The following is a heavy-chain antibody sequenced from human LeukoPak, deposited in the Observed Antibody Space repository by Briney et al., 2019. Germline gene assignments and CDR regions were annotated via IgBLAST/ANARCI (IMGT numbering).Heavy chain of an antibody. CDR1: GFTVSSNY. D-gene: IGHD3-16*01. Sequence: GSLRLSCAASGFTVSSNYMSWVRQAPGKGLEWVSVIYSGGSTYYADSVKGRFTISRDNAKNSLYLQMNSLRAEDTAVYYCARAIGGFREDYWGQGTLVTVSS. J-gene: IGHJ4*02. CDR2: IYSGGST. CDR3: ARAIGGFREDY. V-gene: IGHV3-53*01.